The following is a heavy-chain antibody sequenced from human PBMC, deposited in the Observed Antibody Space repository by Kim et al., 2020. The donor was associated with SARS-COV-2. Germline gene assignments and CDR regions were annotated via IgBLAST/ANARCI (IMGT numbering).Heavy chain of an antibody. CDR1: GYSVTTDFS. CDR3: ARGDTFGKFYDY. V-gene: IGHV4-38-2*01. CDR2: VYGPGGCT. Sequence: SETLSLTCAVSGYSVTTDFSWGWIRQPPVKGLEWIGNVYGPGGCTNYNASLESRLTVSVDTSNNQFSLKLTSVTAAETAVYYCARGDTFGKFYDYWGRGALVIVSS. D-gene: IGHD3-10*01. J-gene: IGHJ4*02.